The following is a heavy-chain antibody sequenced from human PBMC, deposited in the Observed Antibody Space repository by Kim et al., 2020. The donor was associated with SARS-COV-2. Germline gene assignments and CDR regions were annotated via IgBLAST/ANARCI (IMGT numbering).Heavy chain of an antibody. Sequence: VKGRFTISRDNSKNTLYLQMNGLRAEDTAVYYCAKDRSRGLVWSGFLFDYWGQGTLVTVSS. V-gene: IGHV3-23*01. J-gene: IGHJ4*02. CDR3: AKDRSRGLVWSGFLFDY. D-gene: IGHD3-3*01.